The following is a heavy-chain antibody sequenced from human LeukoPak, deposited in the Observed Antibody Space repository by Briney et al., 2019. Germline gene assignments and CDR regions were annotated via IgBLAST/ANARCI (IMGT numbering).Heavy chain of an antibody. CDR1: GYTFTDYY. CDR2: INPSDGYT. D-gene: IGHD2-15*01. Sequence: GASVKVSCKTSGYTFTDYYMQWVRQAPGQGLEWMGWINPSDGYTKSARKFQGRVTMTRDTSISTAYLELSRLTSDDTAIYYCARDCSGADCYSGNAFDIWGQGTMVTVSS. V-gene: IGHV1-2*02. J-gene: IGHJ3*02. CDR3: ARDCSGADCYSGNAFDI.